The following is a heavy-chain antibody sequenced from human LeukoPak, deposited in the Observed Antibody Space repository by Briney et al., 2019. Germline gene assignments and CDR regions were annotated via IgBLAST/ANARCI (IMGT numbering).Heavy chain of an antibody. D-gene: IGHD4-17*01. CDR2: ISSSSSYI. V-gene: IGHV3-21*01. CDR3: ASYQYDGDYDYDYYYYYIDV. Sequence: NPGGSLRLSCAASGFTFSSYSMNWVRQAPGKGLEWVSSISSSSSYIYYADSVKGRFTISRDNAKNSLYLQMNSLRAEDTAVYYCASYQYDGDYDYDYYYYYIDVWGKGTTVTVSS. CDR1: GFTFSSYS. J-gene: IGHJ6*03.